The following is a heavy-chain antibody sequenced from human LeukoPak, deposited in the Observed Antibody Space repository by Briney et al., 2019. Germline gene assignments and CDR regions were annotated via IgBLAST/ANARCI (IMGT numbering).Heavy chain of an antibody. CDR1: GFTFSSYW. V-gene: IGHV3-7*01. J-gene: IGHJ4*02. CDR2: IKQDGSEK. CDR3: ARDDAYCGGDCKRY. Sequence: GGSLRLSCAASGFTFSSYWMSWVRQAPGKGLEWVANIKQDGSEKYYVDSVKGRFTISRDNAKNSLYLQMNSLRAEDTAVYYCARDDAYCGGDCKRYWGQGTLVTVSS. D-gene: IGHD2-21*02.